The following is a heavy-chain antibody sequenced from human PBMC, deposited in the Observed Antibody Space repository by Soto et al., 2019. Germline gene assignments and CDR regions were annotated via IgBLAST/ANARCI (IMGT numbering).Heavy chain of an antibody. CDR1: GFHFSSYA. CDR3: ARERKTTDRYFDY. J-gene: IGHJ4*02. CDR2: ISYDGSNK. Sequence: PGGSLRLSCAASGFHFSSYAMHWVRQAPGKGLEWVAVISYDGSNKYYADSVKGRFTISRDNSKNTLYLQMNSLRAEDTAVYYCARERKTTDRYFDYWGQGTLVTVSS. D-gene: IGHD4-17*01. V-gene: IGHV3-30-3*01.